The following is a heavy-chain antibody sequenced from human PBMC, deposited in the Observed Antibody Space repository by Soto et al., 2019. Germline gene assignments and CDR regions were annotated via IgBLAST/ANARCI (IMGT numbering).Heavy chain of an antibody. Sequence: SETLSLTCTVSGGSISSSNYYWGRIRQPPGKGLEWIASLYYSGSTYYNPSLQSRVTISVDPSNNQFSLKLSSVTAADTAVYYCARSVLPFGYWGQGTLVTVSS. V-gene: IGHV4-39*01. CDR2: LYYSGST. J-gene: IGHJ4*02. CDR3: ARSVLPFGY. D-gene: IGHD2-2*01. CDR1: GGSISSSNYY.